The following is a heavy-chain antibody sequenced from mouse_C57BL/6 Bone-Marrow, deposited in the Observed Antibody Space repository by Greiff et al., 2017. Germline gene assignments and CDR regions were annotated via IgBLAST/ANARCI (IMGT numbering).Heavy chain of an antibody. CDR3: AILNYYGSRAWFAD. J-gene: IGHJ3*01. Sequence: VQLQQSGPELVKPGASVKISCKASGYSFTGYYMNWVKQSPEKSLEWIGEINPSTGGTTYNQKFKAKATLTVDKSSSTAYMQLKSLTSEDSAVYYCAILNYYGSRAWFADWGQGTLVTVSA. CDR1: GYSFTGYY. CDR2: INPSTGGT. D-gene: IGHD1-1*01. V-gene: IGHV1-42*01.